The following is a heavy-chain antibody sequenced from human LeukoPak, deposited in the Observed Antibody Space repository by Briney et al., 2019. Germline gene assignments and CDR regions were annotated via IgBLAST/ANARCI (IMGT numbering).Heavy chain of an antibody. CDR2: IYPGDSDT. V-gene: IGHV5-51*01. J-gene: IGHJ6*02. Sequence: GESLKISCKGSGYSFTDHWIGWVRQMPGKGLEWMGMIYPGDSDTRYSPSFQGQVTISADKSTSTAYLQWSSLKASDTAIYYCARRLTVASGHYYHYSIDVWGQGTAVTVSS. CDR1: GYSFTDHW. CDR3: ARRLTVASGHYYHYSIDV. D-gene: IGHD4-23*01.